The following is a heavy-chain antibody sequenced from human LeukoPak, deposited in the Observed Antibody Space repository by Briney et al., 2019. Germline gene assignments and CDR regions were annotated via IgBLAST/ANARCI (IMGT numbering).Heavy chain of an antibody. Sequence: SETLSLSCAVYGGSFSGYYWSWIRQPPGKGLEWIGEINHSGSTNYNPSLKSRVTISVDTSKNQFSLKLSSVTAADTAVYYCARGGAFSRGIFTGPDAFDIWGQGTMVTVSS. D-gene: IGHD3-9*01. CDR3: ARGGAFSRGIFTGPDAFDI. V-gene: IGHV4-34*01. CDR1: GGSFSGYY. J-gene: IGHJ3*02. CDR2: INHSGST.